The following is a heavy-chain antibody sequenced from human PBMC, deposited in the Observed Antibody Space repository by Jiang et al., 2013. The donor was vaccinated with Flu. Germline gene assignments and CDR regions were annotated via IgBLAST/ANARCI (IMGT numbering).Heavy chain of an antibody. CDR2: ISGSGVTT. V-gene: IGHV3-23*04. CDR3: AKDRPEIVLRQQLGTDAFDF. J-gene: IGHJ3*01. Sequence: VQLVESGGGLVQPGGSLRLSCAASGFTFSNYVMSWVRQAPGKGLEWVSAISGSGVTTYYADSVKGRFTISRDNSKNTLYLQMSSLRAEDTALYYCAKDRPEIVLRQQLGTDAFDFWGQGDNGHRLF. CDR1: GFTFSNYV. D-gene: IGHD6-13*01.